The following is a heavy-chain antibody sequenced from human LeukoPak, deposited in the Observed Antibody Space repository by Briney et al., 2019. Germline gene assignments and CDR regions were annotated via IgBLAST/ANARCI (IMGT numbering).Heavy chain of an antibody. Sequence: SETLSLTCTVSGGSISSYYWSWVRQPPAKGLEWIGYIYYGGGTNYSPSPKSRVTISVDTSKTQFSLKLSSVTAADTAVYYCARHAYYHDSSGYLEYGGQGTPVTVSS. D-gene: IGHD3-22*01. J-gene: IGHJ4*02. CDR1: GGSISSYY. CDR2: IYYGGGT. V-gene: IGHV4-59*08. CDR3: ARHAYYHDSSGYLEY.